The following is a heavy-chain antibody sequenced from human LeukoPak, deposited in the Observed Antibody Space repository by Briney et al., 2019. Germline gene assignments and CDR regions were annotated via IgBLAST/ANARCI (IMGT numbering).Heavy chain of an antibody. V-gene: IGHV4-38-2*02. CDR2: VYPSGST. CDR3: ARIPGNYYMDV. J-gene: IGHJ6*03. CDR1: GGSISSYY. Sequence: SETLSLTCTVSGGSISSYYWGWIRQPPGKGLEWIGSVYPSGSTYYNPSLKSRVTTSVDTSKNQFSLKLSSVTAADTAVYYCARIPGNYYMDVWDKGTTVTVSS.